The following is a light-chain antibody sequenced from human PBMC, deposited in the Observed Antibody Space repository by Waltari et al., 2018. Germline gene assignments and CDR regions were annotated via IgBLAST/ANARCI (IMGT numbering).Light chain of an antibody. Sequence: SSELTQDPAVSVALGQTVRSTCQGDSLRTYYASWYQQKPGQAPVLVIYGKTNRPSGIPDRFSGSSSGNTASLTITGAQAEDEADYYCNSRDSSGNHPWVFGGGTKLAVL. CDR3: NSRDSSGNHPWV. CDR2: GKT. V-gene: IGLV3-19*01. CDR1: SLRTYY. J-gene: IGLJ3*02.